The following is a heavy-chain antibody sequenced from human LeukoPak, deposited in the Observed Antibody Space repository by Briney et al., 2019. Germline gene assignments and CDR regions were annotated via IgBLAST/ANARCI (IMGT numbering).Heavy chain of an antibody. Sequence: PSETLSLTCAVSGGSLCRGGYFWRWIRQPPGKGLEWIGYIYHSGSTYYNPSLKSRVTISVDRSKNQFSLKLSSVTAADTAVYYCARARGRFGGRHNWFDPWGQGTLVTVSS. D-gene: IGHD3-10*01. CDR3: ARARGRFGGRHNWFDP. CDR2: IYHSGST. CDR1: GGSLCRGGYF. J-gene: IGHJ5*02. V-gene: IGHV4-30-2*01.